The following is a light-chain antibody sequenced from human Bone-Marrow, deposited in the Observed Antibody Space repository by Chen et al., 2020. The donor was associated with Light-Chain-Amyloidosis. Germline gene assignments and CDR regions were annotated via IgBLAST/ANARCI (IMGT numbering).Light chain of an antibody. CDR2: GSS. J-gene: IGKJ4*01. Sequence: EIVLTQPPGTLSLSPGEGANLSCRASQTISSNYLTWYQQKFGQPPRLLIYGSSSRATGIPDRFTGSGSGTDFTLTINRLEPEDFAMYYCRQYGTSPLTFGGGTKVEIK. V-gene: IGKV3-20*01. CDR1: QTISSNY. CDR3: RQYGTSPLT.